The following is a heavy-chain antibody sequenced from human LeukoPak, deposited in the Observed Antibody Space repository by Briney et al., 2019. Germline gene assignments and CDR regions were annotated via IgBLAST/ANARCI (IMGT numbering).Heavy chain of an antibody. Sequence: SETLSLTCTVSGGSISSYYWSWIRQPPGKGLEWIGYIYYSGSTNYNPSLKSRVTISVDASKNQFSLKLSSVTAADTAVYYCARGARRAYYYDSSGYYWLDYWGQGTLVTVSS. J-gene: IGHJ4*02. CDR2: IYYSGST. D-gene: IGHD3-22*01. CDR1: GGSISSYY. CDR3: ARGARRAYYYDSSGYYWLDY. V-gene: IGHV4-59*01.